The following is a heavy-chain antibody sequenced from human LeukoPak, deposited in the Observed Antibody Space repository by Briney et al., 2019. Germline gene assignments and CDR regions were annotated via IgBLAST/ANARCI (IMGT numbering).Heavy chain of an antibody. V-gene: IGHV4-59*01. CDR2: IYYSGST. J-gene: IGHJ4*02. CDR3: ARLANWNDQDY. CDR1: GGSISSYY. Sequence: SETLSLTCTVSGGSISSYYWSWMRQPPGKGLEWIGFIYYSGSTNYNPSLKSRVTISVDTSKNQFSVKLSSVTAADTAVYYCARLANWNDQDYWGQGTLVTVSS. D-gene: IGHD1-1*01.